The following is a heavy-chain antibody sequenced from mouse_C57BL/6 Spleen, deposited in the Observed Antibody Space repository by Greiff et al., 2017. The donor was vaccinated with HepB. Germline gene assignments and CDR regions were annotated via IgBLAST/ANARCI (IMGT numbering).Heavy chain of an antibody. CDR1: GYAFSSSW. J-gene: IGHJ2*01. CDR3: ANYYGSSDYFDY. Sequence: VQRVESGPELVKPGASVKISCKASGYAFSSSWMNWVKQRPGKGLEWIGRIYPGDGDTNYNGKFKGKATLTADKSSSTAYMQLSSLTSEDSAVYFCANYYGSSDYFDYWGQGTTLTVSS. D-gene: IGHD1-1*01. V-gene: IGHV1-82*01. CDR2: IYPGDGDT.